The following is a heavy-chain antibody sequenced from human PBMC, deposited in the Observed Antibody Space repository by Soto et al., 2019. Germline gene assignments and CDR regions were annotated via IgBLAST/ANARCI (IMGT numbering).Heavy chain of an antibody. D-gene: IGHD3-16*01. J-gene: IGHJ4*02. CDR1: GYTFNTDG. CDR2: ISAYNGFT. CDR3: ARDERAFCDDYTCDSHFDS. V-gene: IGHV1-18*01. Sequence: QVHLVQSGGEVTGPGAAVKVSCKASGYTFNTDGVSWVRQAPGQGLQWSGFISAYNGFTAFATDLRGRLTLTLETSTTTAYMELRGLTSGDTAVYYCARDERAFCDDYTCDSHFDSWGQGTPVTVST.